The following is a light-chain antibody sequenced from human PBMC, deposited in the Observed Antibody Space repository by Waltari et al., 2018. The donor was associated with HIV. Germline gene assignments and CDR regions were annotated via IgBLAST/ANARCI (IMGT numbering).Light chain of an antibody. CDR1: QSVSTN. V-gene: IGKV3-15*01. CDR2: DAS. CDR3: QQYNNWPPRGNT. Sequence: EIVMTQSPATLSVSPGERATLSCRASQSVSTNLAWYQQKPGQTPRLLIYDASTRATGIPARFSGSGSGTGFSLTISSLQSEDFAVYYCQQYNNWPPRGNTFGPGTKVEIK. J-gene: IGKJ3*01.